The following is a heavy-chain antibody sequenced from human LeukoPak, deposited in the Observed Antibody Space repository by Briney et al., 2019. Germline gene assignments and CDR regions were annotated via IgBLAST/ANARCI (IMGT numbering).Heavy chain of an antibody. CDR2: ISGHGDIT. Sequence: GGSLRLSCAASEFTFSSYNMNWVRQAPGKGLEWVSGISGHGDITYYADSVKGRFTISRDNSRNTVYLQMNSLRAEDTAVYYCANDLGWIQLNLGRGQGTLVTVSS. CDR1: EFTFSSYN. D-gene: IGHD5-18*01. V-gene: IGHV3-23*01. CDR3: ANDLGWIQLNLG. J-gene: IGHJ4*02.